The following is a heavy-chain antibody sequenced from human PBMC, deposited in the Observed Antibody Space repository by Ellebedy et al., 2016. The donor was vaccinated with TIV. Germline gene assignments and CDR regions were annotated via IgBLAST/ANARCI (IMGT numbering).Heavy chain of an antibody. CDR1: GFTFSSYW. D-gene: IGHD6-19*01. Sequence: GGSLRLSCAASGFTFSSYWMSWVRQAPGRGLEWVSTIYSSGGTYYAGSVKGRFTISRDNSKNTLYLQMNSLRAEDTAVYYCAGGISVAGTSLGFWGQGTPVTVSS. CDR2: IYSSGGT. CDR3: AGGISVAGTSLGF. J-gene: IGHJ4*02. V-gene: IGHV3-53*01.